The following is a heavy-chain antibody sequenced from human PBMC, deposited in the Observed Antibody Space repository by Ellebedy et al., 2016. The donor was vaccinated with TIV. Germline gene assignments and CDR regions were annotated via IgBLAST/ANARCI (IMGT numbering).Heavy chain of an antibody. CDR3: AREEGWFDP. V-gene: IGHV3-7*01. J-gene: IGHJ5*02. Sequence: GESLKISCGASGFTFSSYWMSWVRQAPGKGLEWVANIKQDGSEKYYVDSVKGRFTISRDNAKNSLYLQMNSLRAEDTAVYYCAREEGWFDPWGQGTLVTVSS. CDR2: IKQDGSEK. CDR1: GFTFSSYW.